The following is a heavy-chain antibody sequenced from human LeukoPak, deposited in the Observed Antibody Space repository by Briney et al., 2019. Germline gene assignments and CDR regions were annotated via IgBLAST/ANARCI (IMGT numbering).Heavy chain of an antibody. CDR2: INSDGSWT. D-gene: IGHD2-2*01. CDR1: GFTFSSYW. Sequence: GGSLRLSCAASGFTFSSYWMNWVRQAPGKGLVWVSHINSDGSWTSYADSVKGRFTISKDNAKNTVYLQMNNLRAEDTAVYYCVSFYETYWGRGTLVTVSS. CDR3: VSFYETY. J-gene: IGHJ4*02. V-gene: IGHV3-74*01.